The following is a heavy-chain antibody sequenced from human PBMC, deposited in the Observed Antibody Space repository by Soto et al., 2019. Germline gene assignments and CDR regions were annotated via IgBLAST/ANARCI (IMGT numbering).Heavy chain of an antibody. D-gene: IGHD6-25*01. Sequence: EASVKVSCTASGYTFTSYGIHWVRQAPGQRLEWMGWINAANGDTKYSPKFQGRGTITRDTSASKAYMELSSLRSEDTAVYYCATGGVAARKGRWFDPWGQGTLVTVSS. J-gene: IGHJ5*02. V-gene: IGHV1-3*01. CDR1: GYTFTSYG. CDR3: ATGGVAARKGRWFDP. CDR2: INAANGDT.